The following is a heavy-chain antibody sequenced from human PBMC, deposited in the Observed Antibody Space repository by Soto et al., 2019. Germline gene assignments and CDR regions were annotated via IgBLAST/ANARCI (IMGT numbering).Heavy chain of an antibody. V-gene: IGHV4-59*08. Sequence: PSETLSLTCTVSGGSISSYYWSWIRQPPGKGLEWIGYINYSGSTNYNPSLKSRVTISVDTSKNQFSLKLSSVTAADTAVYYCAWFGKRDYYGMDVWGQGTTVTVSS. J-gene: IGHJ6*02. CDR1: GGSISSYY. D-gene: IGHD3-10*01. CDR2: INYSGST. CDR3: AWFGKRDYYGMDV.